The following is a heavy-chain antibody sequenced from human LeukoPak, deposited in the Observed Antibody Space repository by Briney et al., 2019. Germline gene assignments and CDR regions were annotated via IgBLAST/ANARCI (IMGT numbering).Heavy chain of an antibody. CDR2: MNPNSGNT. V-gene: IGHV1-8*03. Sequence: ASVKVSCKASGYTFTSYDINWVRQATGQGLEWMGWMNPNSGNTGYAQKFQGRVTITRNTSISTAYMELSSLRSEDTTVYYRARRSSGWYPSRTFDIWGQGTMVTVSS. CDR3: ARRSSGWYPSRTFDI. D-gene: IGHD6-19*01. CDR1: GYTFTSYD. J-gene: IGHJ3*02.